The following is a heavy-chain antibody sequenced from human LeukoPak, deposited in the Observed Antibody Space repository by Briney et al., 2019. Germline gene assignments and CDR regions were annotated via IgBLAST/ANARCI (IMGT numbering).Heavy chain of an antibody. CDR2: IDYSGST. CDR1: GGSISSYY. V-gene: IGHV4-59*01. D-gene: IGHD4-17*01. J-gene: IGHJ4*02. Sequence: SETLSLTCTVSGGSISSYYWSWIRQPPGKGLEWIGYIDYSGSTNYNPSLKSRVTISVDTSKNQFSLKLSSVTAADTAVYYCAREHDYGDYVSDWGQGTLVTVSS. CDR3: AREHDYGDYVSD.